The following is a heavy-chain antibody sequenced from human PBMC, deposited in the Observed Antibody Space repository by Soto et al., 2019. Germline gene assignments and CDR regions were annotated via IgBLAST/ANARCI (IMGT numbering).Heavy chain of an antibody. V-gene: IGHV3-74*01. D-gene: IGHD2-15*01. CDR1: GFTFSSYW. J-gene: IGHJ3*02. CDR3: ARYAGGPNAFDI. Sequence: EVQLVESGGGIVQPGGSLRLSCAASGFTFSSYWMHWVRQAPGKGLVWVSRINSDGRSTSYADSVKGRFTISRDNAKNTLYLQMNSLRAEDTAVYYCARYAGGPNAFDIWGQGTMVTVSS. CDR2: INSDGRST.